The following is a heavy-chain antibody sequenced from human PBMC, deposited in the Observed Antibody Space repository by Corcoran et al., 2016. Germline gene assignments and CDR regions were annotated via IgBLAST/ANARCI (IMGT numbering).Heavy chain of an antibody. Sequence: EVQLVESGGGLVQPGRSLRLSCAASGFTFSGYWMSWVRQAPGKGLEWVANIKQDGGEKYYVDSVRGRFTISRDNAKNSLYLQMNSLRAEETAVYDGARDNGWSCSTTSCHYYYDGMDVWGQGTTVTVSS. J-gene: IGHJ6*02. CDR3: ARDNGWSCSTTSCHYYYDGMDV. V-gene: IGHV3-7*03. D-gene: IGHD2-2*01. CDR1: GFTFSGYW. CDR2: IKQDGGEK.